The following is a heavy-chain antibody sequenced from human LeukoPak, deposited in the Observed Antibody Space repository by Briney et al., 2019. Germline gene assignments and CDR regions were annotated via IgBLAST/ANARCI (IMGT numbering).Heavy chain of an antibody. Sequence: PGRSLRLSCAASGFTFSSYGMRWVRQAPGKGLEWVAVIWYDGSNKYYADSVKGRFTISRDNSKNTLYLQMNSLRAEDTAVYYCARDLRIAVAGSYFDYWGQGTLVTVSS. D-gene: IGHD6-19*01. CDR1: GFTFSSYG. J-gene: IGHJ4*02. CDR3: ARDLRIAVAGSYFDY. V-gene: IGHV3-33*01. CDR2: IWYDGSNK.